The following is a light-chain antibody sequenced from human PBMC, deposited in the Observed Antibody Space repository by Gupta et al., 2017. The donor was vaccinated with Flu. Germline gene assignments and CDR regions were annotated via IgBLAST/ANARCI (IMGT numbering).Light chain of an antibody. CDR3: QQYGASQR. V-gene: IGKV3-20*01. CDR2: GAS. CDR1: QSITSNY. J-gene: IGKJ1*01. Sequence: EILLTQSPGTLSLSPGERATLSCRASQSITSNYLAWYQHRPGHAPKLLIYGASTRATGIPDRFAGSGSGTYFTLTITALEPEEFAIYYCQQYGASQRFGQGTKVEVK.